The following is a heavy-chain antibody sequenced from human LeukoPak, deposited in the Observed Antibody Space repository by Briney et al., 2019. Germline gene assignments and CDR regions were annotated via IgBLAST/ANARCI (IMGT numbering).Heavy chain of an antibody. CDR1: GYTFTSYG. Sequence: ASVKVSCKASGYTFTSYGISWVRRAPGQGLEWMGWISAYNGNTNYAQKLQGRVTMTTDTSTSTAYMELRSLRSDDTAVYYCARDVSYYHYYYGMDVWGQGTTVTVSS. J-gene: IGHJ6*02. CDR2: ISAYNGNT. D-gene: IGHD3-10*01. CDR3: ARDVSYYHYYYGMDV. V-gene: IGHV1-18*01.